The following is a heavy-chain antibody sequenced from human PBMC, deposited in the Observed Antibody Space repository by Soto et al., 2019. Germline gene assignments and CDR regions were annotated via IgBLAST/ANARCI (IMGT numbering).Heavy chain of an antibody. CDR3: ARASSSRFAYSYSYYMDV. V-gene: IGHV1-18*01. Sequence: ASVKVSCKASGYTFTSYGISWVRQAPGQGLEWMGWISAYNGNTNYAQKLQGRVTMTTDTSTSTAYMELRSLRSDDTAVYYCARASSSRFAYSYSYYMDVWGKGPTVTV. CDR1: GYTFTSYG. D-gene: IGHD6-6*01. J-gene: IGHJ6*03. CDR2: ISAYNGNT.